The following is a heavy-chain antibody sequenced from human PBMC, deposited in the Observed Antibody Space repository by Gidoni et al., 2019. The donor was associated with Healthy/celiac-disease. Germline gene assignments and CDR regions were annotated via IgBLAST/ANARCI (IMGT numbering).Heavy chain of an antibody. CDR3: ARDYGGNSGSY. V-gene: IGHV3-33*01. Sequence: QVQLVESGGGVVQPGRSLRLSCAASVFTFSSYGMHWVRKAPGKGLEWVAVIWYDGSNKYYADSVKGRFTISRDNSKNTLYLQMNSLRAEDTAVYYCARDYGGNSGSYWGQGTLVTVSS. D-gene: IGHD4-17*01. J-gene: IGHJ4*02. CDR2: IWYDGSNK. CDR1: VFTFSSYG.